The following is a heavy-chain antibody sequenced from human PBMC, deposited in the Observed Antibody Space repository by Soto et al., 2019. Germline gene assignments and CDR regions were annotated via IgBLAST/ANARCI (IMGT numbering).Heavy chain of an antibody. J-gene: IGHJ6*02. D-gene: IGHD4-17*01. CDR2: IIPIFGTA. CDR1: GYTFTGYY. CDR3: ARDTAPSDV. Sequence: SVKVSCKASGYTFTGYYMHWVRQAPGQGLEWMGGIIPIFGTADYAQKFQGRVTITADESTSTAYMELSSLRSEDTAVYYCARDTAPSDVWGQGTTVTVSS. V-gene: IGHV1-69*13.